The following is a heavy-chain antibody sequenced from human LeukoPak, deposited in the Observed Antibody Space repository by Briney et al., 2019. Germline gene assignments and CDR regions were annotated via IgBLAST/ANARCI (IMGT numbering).Heavy chain of an antibody. CDR1: GFTFYDYA. D-gene: IGHD3-22*01. CDR3: AKDMGSGGYYDSSGYYLPDY. V-gene: IGHV3-9*01. Sequence: PGGSLRLSCAASGFTFYDYAMHWVRQAPGKGLEWVSGISWNSGSIGYADSVKGRFTISRDNAKNSLYLQMNSLRAEDTALYYCAKDMGSGGYYDSSGYYLPDYWGQGTLVTVSS. J-gene: IGHJ4*02. CDR2: ISWNSGSI.